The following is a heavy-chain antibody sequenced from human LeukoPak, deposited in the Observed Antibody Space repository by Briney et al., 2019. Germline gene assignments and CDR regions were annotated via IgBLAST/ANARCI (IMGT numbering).Heavy chain of an antibody. D-gene: IGHD2-8*01. V-gene: IGHV4-39*07. CDR2: INHSGST. J-gene: IGHJ5*01. CDR3: ARGGGHCTNGVCPPWFES. CDR1: GGSIRSSYYY. Sequence: SEALSLTCTVSGGSIRSSYYYWNWIRQPPGKGLEWIGEINHSGSTNYNPSLKSRLTISVDTSKNQFSLKLNSVTAADTAVYYCARGGGHCTNGVCPPWFESWGQGMLVTVSS.